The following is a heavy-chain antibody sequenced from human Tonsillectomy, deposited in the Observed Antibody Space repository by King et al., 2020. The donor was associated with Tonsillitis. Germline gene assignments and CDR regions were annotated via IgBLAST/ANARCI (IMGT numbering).Heavy chain of an antibody. CDR2: IWYDGRNK. J-gene: IGHJ3*02. CDR3: ARSIQSANSDAFDI. CDR1: GFTFSSYG. Sequence: QVQLVESGGGVVQPGRSLRLSCAASGFTFSSYGMHCARQAPGKGLEWVAAIWYDGRNKYYVDSVKGRFTISRDNSKNILYLQMDSLRAEDTAMYHCARSIQSANSDAFDIWGQGTMVTVSS. V-gene: IGHV3-33*01. D-gene: IGHD2/OR15-2a*01.